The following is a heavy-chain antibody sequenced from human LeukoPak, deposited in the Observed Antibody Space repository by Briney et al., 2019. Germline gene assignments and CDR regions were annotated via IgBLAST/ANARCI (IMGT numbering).Heavy chain of an antibody. CDR3: ARDPAVTTPFDY. J-gene: IGHJ4*02. D-gene: IGHD4-11*01. V-gene: IGHV1-18*01. CDR2: ISAYNGNT. Sequence: PSASVKVSCKASGYTLTSYGISWVRQAPGQGLEWMGWISAYNGNTNYAQKLQGRVTMTTDTSTSTAYMELRSLRSDDTAVYYCARDPAVTTPFDYWGQGTLVTVSS. CDR1: GYTLTSYG.